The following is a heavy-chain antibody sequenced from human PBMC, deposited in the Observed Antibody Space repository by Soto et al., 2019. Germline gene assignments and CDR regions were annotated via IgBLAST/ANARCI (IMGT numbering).Heavy chain of an antibody. D-gene: IGHD2-2*01. J-gene: IGHJ4*02. Sequence: ASVKVSCKTFGYTFTGYYIHWVRQAPGQGLEWMGWINPNSGGTKYAQKFQDWVTMTGDTSISTAYMELRRLRSDDTAVYYCAREAYCTTTTCSAFDYWGQGTLVTVSS. CDR3: AREAYCTTTTCSAFDY. CDR1: GYTFTGYY. V-gene: IGHV1-2*04. CDR2: INPNSGGT.